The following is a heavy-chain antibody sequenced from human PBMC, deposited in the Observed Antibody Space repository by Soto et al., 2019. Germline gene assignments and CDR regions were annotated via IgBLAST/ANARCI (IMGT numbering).Heavy chain of an antibody. CDR1: GGSISSSSYY. J-gene: IGHJ5*02. Sequence: SETLSLTCTVSGGSISSSSYYWGWIRQPPGKGLEWIGSIYYSGSTYYNPSLKSRVTISVDTSKNQFSLKLSSVTAADTAVYYCARASRPAWFAPWGQGTLVTVSS. CDR2: IYYSGST. V-gene: IGHV4-39*07. CDR3: ARASRPAWFAP.